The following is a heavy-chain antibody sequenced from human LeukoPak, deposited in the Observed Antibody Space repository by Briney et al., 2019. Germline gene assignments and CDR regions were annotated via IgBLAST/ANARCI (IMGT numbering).Heavy chain of an antibody. CDR1: GFTFSSYS. CDR2: TSSSSSYI. CDR3: ARGFAYGDDWFDP. V-gene: IGHV3-21*01. J-gene: IGHJ5*02. D-gene: IGHD4-17*01. Sequence: NPGGSLRLSCAASGFTFSSYSMNWVRQAPGKGLEWVSSTSSSSSYIYYADSVKGRFTISRDNAKNSLYLQMNSLRAEDTAVYCCARGFAYGDDWFDPWGQGTLVTVSS.